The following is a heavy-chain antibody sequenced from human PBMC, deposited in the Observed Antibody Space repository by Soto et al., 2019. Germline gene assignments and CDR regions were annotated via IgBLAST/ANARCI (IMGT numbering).Heavy chain of an antibody. D-gene: IGHD2-2*03. CDR3: AKVGIGSFSHRYHFEY. Sequence: GGSLRLSCTASGFTFSSFCMAWVRQAPGKGLEWVATISRSADSSYYADSVKGRFTISRDNPKNTLYLQMDRLRAEDTGVYFCAKVGIGSFSHRYHFEYWGQGTQVTVSS. CDR1: GFTFSSFC. J-gene: IGHJ4*02. V-gene: IGHV3-23*01. CDR2: ISRSADSS.